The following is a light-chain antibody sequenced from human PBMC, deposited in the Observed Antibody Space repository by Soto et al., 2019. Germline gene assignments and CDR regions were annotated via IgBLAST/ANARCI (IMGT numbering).Light chain of an antibody. CDR2: RAS. V-gene: IGKV3-15*01. CDR3: QQYGNWPPWT. J-gene: IGKJ1*01. Sequence: IVMTQSPDTLAVSPGETVTLSCRASQSLSDNLAWYQQKTGQPPRLLIFRASSRASGIPARFSGGGSGTEFTLTISRLQSEDFAVYYCQQYGNWPPWTFGTGNRVEIK. CDR1: QSLSDN.